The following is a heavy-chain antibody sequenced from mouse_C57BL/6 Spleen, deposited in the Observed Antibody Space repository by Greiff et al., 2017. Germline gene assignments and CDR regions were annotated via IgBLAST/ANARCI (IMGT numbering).Heavy chain of an antibody. Sequence: QVQLQQPGAELVKPGASVKMSCKASGYTFTSYWITWVKQRPGQGLEWIGDIHPGSGSTNYNEKFKSKATLTVDTSSNTAYMQLSSLTSEDSAVYYWASTTVVARYYFDYWGQGTTLTVSS. CDR3: ASTTVVARYYFDY. CDR2: IHPGSGST. D-gene: IGHD1-1*01. CDR1: GYTFTSYW. V-gene: IGHV1-55*01. J-gene: IGHJ2*01.